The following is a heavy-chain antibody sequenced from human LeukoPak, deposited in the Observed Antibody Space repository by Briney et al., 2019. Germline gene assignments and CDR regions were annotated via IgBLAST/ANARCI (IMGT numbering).Heavy chain of an antibody. V-gene: IGHV4-59*12. J-gene: IGHJ5*02. CDR3: AREHRGVTMVYWFDP. Sequence: SETLSLTCTVSGGSISSYYWSWIRQPPGKGLEWIGYIYYSGSTNYNPSLKSRVTISVDTSKNQFSLKLSSVTAADTAVYYCAREHRGVTMVYWFDPWGQGTLVTVSS. CDR1: GGSISSYY. CDR2: IYYSGST. D-gene: IGHD3-10*01.